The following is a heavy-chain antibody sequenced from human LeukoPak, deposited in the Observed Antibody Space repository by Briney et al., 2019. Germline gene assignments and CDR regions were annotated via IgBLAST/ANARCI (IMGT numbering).Heavy chain of an antibody. J-gene: IGHJ6*03. CDR3: AREGYSSSPLGALTTGAREPWSPSPQYYDYMDV. CDR1: GFFFSTYA. V-gene: IGHV3-64*01. Sequence: PGGSLRLSCAASGFFFSTYAMNWVRQAPGKGLEYVSVMSSNGGSTYNGNCVKGRFTISRDNSKNTLYLQMGSLRAEDMAVYYCAREGYSSSPLGALTTGAREPWSPSPQYYDYMDVWGKGTTVTVSS. D-gene: IGHD6-19*01. CDR2: MSSNGGST.